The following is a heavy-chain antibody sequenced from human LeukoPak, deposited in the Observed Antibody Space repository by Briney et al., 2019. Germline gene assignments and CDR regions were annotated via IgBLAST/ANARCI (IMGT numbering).Heavy chain of an antibody. CDR1: GFTFSSYS. CDR2: I. Sequence: GGSLRLSCAASGFTFSSYSMNWVRQAPGKGLEWVSYIKGRFTISRDNAKNSLYLQMNSRRAEDTAVYYCAREATVRGVIWGQGTLVTVSS. CDR3: AREATVRGVI. J-gene: IGHJ4*02. D-gene: IGHD3-10*01. V-gene: IGHV3-48*01.